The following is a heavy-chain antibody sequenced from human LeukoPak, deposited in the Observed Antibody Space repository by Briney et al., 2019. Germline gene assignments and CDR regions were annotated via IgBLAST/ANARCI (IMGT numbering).Heavy chain of an antibody. Sequence: XYADSVKGRFTISRDNSKNTLYLQMNSLRAEDTAVYYCAKDEPSFHRIMITFGGVIAGPFDYWGQGTLVTVSS. CDR3: AKDEPSFHRIMITFGGVIAGPFDY. V-gene: IGHV3-30*02. D-gene: IGHD3-16*02. J-gene: IGHJ4*02.